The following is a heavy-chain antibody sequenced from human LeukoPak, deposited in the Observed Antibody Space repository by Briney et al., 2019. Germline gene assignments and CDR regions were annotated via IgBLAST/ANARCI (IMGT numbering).Heavy chain of an antibody. CDR1: GGSFSGYY. J-gene: IGHJ4*02. Sequence: SETLSLTCAVYGGSFSGYYWSWIRQPPGKGLEWIGEINHSGSTNYNPSLKSRVTISVDTSKNQFSLKLSSVTAADTAVYYCARTGYYIGFDYWGQGTLVTVSS. CDR3: ARTGYYIGFDY. CDR2: INHSGST. D-gene: IGHD3-9*01. V-gene: IGHV4-34*01.